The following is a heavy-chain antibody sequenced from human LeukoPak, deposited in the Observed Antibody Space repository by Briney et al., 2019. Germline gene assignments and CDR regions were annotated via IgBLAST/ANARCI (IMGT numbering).Heavy chain of an antibody. CDR3: ARLVAAAGNAFDI. CDR1: GFTFRSYT. Sequence: GGSLRLSCAASGFTFRSYTMNWVRQAPGKGLEWVSSISSNAAYIYYADSLRDRLTISRDNAGNSLFLQMDSLRAEDTAVYYCARLVAAAGNAFDIWGQGTMVTVSS. J-gene: IGHJ3*02. CDR2: ISSNAAYI. V-gene: IGHV3-21*01. D-gene: IGHD6-13*01.